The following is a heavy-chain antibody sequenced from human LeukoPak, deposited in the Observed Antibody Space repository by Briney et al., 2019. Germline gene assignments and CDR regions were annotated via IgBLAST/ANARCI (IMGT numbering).Heavy chain of an antibody. Sequence: ASVKVSCKASGYTFTSYDINWVRQATGQGLEWMGWMNPNSGNTGYAQKFQGRVTMTRNTSISTAHMELSSLRSEDTAVYYCARGSVRGYIPGGDYWGQGTLVTVSS. CDR1: GYTFTSYD. CDR2: MNPNSGNT. J-gene: IGHJ4*02. V-gene: IGHV1-8*01. D-gene: IGHD3-22*01. CDR3: ARGSVRGYIPGGDY.